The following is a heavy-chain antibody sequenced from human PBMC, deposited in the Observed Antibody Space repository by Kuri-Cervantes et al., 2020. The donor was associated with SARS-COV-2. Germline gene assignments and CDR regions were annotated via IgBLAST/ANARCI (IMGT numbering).Heavy chain of an antibody. Sequence: GESLKISCAASGFTFSSYSMNWVRQAPGKGLEWVSYISSSSSTIYYADSVKGRFTISRDNAKNSLYLQMNSLRAEDMAVYYCARGNKYLQHWGQGTLVTVSS. V-gene: IGHV3-48*01. CDR1: GFTFSSYS. D-gene: IGHD1/OR15-1a*01. J-gene: IGHJ1*01. CDR2: ISSSSSTI. CDR3: ARGNKYLQH.